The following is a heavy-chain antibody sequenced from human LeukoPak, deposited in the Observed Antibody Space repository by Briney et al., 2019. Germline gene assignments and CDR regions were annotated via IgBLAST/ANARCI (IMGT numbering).Heavy chain of an antibody. J-gene: IGHJ5*02. CDR2: ISAYNGNT. CDR3: ARDILVAWSLKESGRPTPNWFDP. V-gene: IGHV1-18*01. CDR1: GYTFTSYG. D-gene: IGHD2-2*01. Sequence: ASVKVSCKASGYTFTSYGISWVRQALGQGLEWMGWISAYNGNTNYAQKLQGRVTMTTDTSTSTAYMELRSLRSDDTAVYYCARDILVAWSLKESGRPTPNWFDPWGQGTLVTVSS.